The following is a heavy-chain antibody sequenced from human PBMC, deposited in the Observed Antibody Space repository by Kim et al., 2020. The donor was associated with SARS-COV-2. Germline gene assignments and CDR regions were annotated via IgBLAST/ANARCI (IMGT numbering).Heavy chain of an antibody. D-gene: IGHD6-19*01. CDR3: AREPYSSGWFFDF. J-gene: IGHJ4*02. V-gene: IGHV4-59*01. Sequence: NQNPSLKTRDSISADTSKNQISLSLTSVTAADSAVYYCAREPYSSGWFFDFWGQGILVTVSS.